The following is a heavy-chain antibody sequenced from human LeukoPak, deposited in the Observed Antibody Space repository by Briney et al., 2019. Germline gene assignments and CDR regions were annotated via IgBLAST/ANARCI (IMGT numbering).Heavy chain of an antibody. CDR3: ARLTYYYDSSGYYCGAFDI. Sequence: SETLSLTCTVSGGSISSSSYYWGWLRQPPGRGLEWVGSIYYSGSTYYNPSLKSRATITVDTSKNQFSLKLSSVTAADTAVYYCARLTYYYDSSGYYCGAFDIWGQGTMVTVSS. CDR2: IYYSGST. D-gene: IGHD3-22*01. V-gene: IGHV4-39*01. CDR1: GGSISSSSYY. J-gene: IGHJ3*02.